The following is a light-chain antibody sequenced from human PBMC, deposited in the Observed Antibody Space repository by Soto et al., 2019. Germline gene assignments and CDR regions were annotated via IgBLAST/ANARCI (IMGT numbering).Light chain of an antibody. V-gene: IGLV2-8*01. CDR2: EVS. CDR3: SSYAGSSTWV. Sequence: QSAPTQPPSASGSPGQSATISCTGTSSDVGGYNYVSWYQQYPGKAPKLMIYEVSKRPSGLPGRFSGYKSSNTASLTVSGLQADDEADYYCSSYAGSSTWVFGGGTKVTVL. CDR1: SSDVGGYNY. J-gene: IGLJ2*01.